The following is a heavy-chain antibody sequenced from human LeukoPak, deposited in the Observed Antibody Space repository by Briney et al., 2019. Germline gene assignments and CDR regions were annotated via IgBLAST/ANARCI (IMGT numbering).Heavy chain of an antibody. CDR2: ISSSGSA. CDR1: GDSLGIYK. Sequence: SETLSLTCSVSGDSLGIYKWSWIRQPPGKGLEWIAHISSSGSAIYNPSLMSRVSMAVDTSKNQFSLKLTSVSAADTAVYYCARFAPDIVVVPTAEEYNWFDPWGQGTLVTVSS. D-gene: IGHD2-2*01. V-gene: IGHV4-4*09. J-gene: IGHJ5*02. CDR3: ARFAPDIVVVPTAEEYNWFDP.